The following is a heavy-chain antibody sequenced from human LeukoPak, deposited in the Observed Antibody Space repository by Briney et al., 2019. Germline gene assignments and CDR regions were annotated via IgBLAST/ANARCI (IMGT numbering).Heavy chain of an antibody. CDR3: ARDLPDIVVVPAATHDAFDI. D-gene: IGHD2-2*01. CDR1: GGTFSSYA. CDR2: IIPIFGTA. V-gene: IGHV1-69*05. J-gene: IGHJ3*02. Sequence: ASVKVSCKASGGTFSSYAISWVRQAPGQGLEWMGGIIPIFGTANYAQKFQGRVTITTDESTSTAYMELSSLRSEDTAVYYCARDLPDIVVVPAATHDAFDIWGQGTMVTVSS.